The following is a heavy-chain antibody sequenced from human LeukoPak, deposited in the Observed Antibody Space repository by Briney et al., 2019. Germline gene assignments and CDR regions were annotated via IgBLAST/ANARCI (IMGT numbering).Heavy chain of an antibody. V-gene: IGHV3-53*01. CDR1: GFTVSSNY. CDR3: ARGWGDY. J-gene: IGHJ4*02. Sequence: GGSLRLSCAASGFTVSSNYMSWVRQAPGKGLEWVSIIYTGGNTYYADSVKGRFTISRDSSKNTLYLQMNSLRAEDTAVYYCARGWGDYWGQGTLVTVSS. D-gene: IGHD3-16*01. CDR2: IYTGGNT.